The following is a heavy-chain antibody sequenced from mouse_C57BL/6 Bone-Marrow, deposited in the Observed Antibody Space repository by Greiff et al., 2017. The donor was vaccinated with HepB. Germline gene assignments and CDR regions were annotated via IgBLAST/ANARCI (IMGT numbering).Heavy chain of an antibody. CDR1: GFTFSSYA. CDR2: ISAGGSYT. D-gene: IGHD2-1*01. CDR3: ARIYYGNYGGAD. Sequence: DVKLVESGGGLVKPGGSLKLSCAASGFTFSSYAMSWVRQTPEKRLEWVATISAGGSYTYYPDNVKVRFTISRDNAKNNLYLQMSHLKSEDTAMYYCARIYYGNYGGADWGQGTLVTVSA. J-gene: IGHJ3*01. V-gene: IGHV5-4*03.